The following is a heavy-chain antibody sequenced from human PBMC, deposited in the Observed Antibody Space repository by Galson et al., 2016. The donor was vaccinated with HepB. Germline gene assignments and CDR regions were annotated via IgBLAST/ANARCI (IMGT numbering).Heavy chain of an antibody. CDR2: MYYNGAT. CDR1: GGSVSSGNFY. J-gene: IGHJ3*02. Sequence: SETLSLTCTVSGGSVSSGNFYWNWIRQPPGKGLEWIGYMYYNGATAYNPSPKTRVNITVDTSQNHFSLRLHSVTAADTAVYYCARDFGTAASKGDDTFDIWGRGTMVTVSS. CDR3: ARDFGTAASKGDDTFDI. D-gene: IGHD3/OR15-3a*01. V-gene: IGHV4-61*03.